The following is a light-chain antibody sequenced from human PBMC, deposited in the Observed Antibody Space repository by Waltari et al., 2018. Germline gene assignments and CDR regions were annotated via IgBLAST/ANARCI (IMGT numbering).Light chain of an antibody. V-gene: IGKV3-20*01. J-gene: IGKJ4*01. CDR1: QTVRTTY. Sequence: EIVLTQSPGPLSFSPGERATPSCRASQTVRTTYLAWYQQKPGQAPTLLIYGATSRATGIPDRFSGSGSGTDFSLTISSLEPEDFAVYYCQQYDISPLTFGGGTKVEIK. CDR2: GAT. CDR3: QQYDISPLT.